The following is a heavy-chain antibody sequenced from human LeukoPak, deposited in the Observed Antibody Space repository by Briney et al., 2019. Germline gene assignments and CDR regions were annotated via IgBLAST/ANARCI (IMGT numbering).Heavy chain of an antibody. CDR1: GYTFSIYD. J-gene: IGHJ4*02. D-gene: IGHD3-10*01. Sequence: ASVKVSCKASGYTFSIYDLIWVRQAPGQGLEWMGWISPYNGHTNYPQKRQGRVTMTTDTSTTTFYMELRSLTSDDTAIYYCARVPHRYDSGRYSWLGGDYSWGQGTLVTVSS. CDR2: ISPYNGHT. CDR3: ARVPHRYDSGRYSWLGGDYS. V-gene: IGHV1-18*01.